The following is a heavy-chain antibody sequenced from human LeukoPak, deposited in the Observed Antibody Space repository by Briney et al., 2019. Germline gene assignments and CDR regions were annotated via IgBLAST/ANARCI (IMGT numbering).Heavy chain of an antibody. CDR2: IKEDGSEK. CDR3: ARDYPYYYDGMWYCDY. Sequence: GGSLRLSCAASGFTFRSYWMSWVRQAPGKGLEWVANIKEDGSEKYFVDSVKGRFTISRDNAKNSLYLQMNGLRAEDTAVYYCARDYPYYYDGMWYCDYWGQGTLVSVSS. CDR1: GFTFRSYW. D-gene: IGHD3-22*01. J-gene: IGHJ4*02. V-gene: IGHV3-7*01.